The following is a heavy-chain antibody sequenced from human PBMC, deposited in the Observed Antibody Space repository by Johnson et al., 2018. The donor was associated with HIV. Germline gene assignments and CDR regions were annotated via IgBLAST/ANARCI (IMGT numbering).Heavy chain of an antibody. D-gene: IGHD1-26*01. CDR1: GFTFSSFA. Sequence: VQLVESGGGVVQPGGSLRLSCVASGFTFSSFAMSWVRQAPGKGLEWVSAISGSGGSTYYADSVKGRFTISRDNSKNTLYLQMNSLRAEDTAVYYCAAIFIMGADLGDDAFDIWGQGTMVTVSP. V-gene: IGHV3-23*04. CDR2: ISGSGGST. J-gene: IGHJ3*02. CDR3: AAIFIMGADLGDDAFDI.